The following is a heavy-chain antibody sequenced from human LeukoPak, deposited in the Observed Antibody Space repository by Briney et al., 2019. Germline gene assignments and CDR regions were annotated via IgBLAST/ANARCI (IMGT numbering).Heavy chain of an antibody. CDR1: GGSISSSSYY. Sequence: PSETLSLTCTVSGGSISSSSYYWGWIRQPPGKGLEWIGEINHSGSTNYNPSLKSRVTISVDTSKNQFSLKLSSVTAADTAVYYCARGSGGSYWGQGTLVTVSS. V-gene: IGHV4-39*07. J-gene: IGHJ4*02. CDR2: INHSGST. D-gene: IGHD3-10*01. CDR3: ARGSGGSY.